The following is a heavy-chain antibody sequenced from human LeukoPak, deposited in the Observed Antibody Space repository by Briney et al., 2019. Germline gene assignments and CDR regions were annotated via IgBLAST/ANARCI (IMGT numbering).Heavy chain of an antibody. CDR3: ARGHRRTTAESH. V-gene: IGHV4-34*01. CDR2: INHSGST. D-gene: IGHD1-1*01. CDR1: GGSFSGYY. Sequence: SETLSLTCAVYGGSFSGYYWSWIRQPPGKGLEWIGEINHSGSTNYNPPLKSRVTISVDTSKNQFSLKLSSVTAADTAVYYCARGHRRTTAESHWGQGTLVTVSS. J-gene: IGHJ4*02.